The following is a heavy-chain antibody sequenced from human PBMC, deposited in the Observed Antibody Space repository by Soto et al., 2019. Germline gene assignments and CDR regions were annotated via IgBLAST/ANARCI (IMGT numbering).Heavy chain of an antibody. CDR3: ARDLGCTNGVCYKGFDY. CDR2: IWYDGSNK. CDR1: GFTFSSYG. V-gene: IGHV3-33*01. D-gene: IGHD2-8*01. Sequence: GGSLRLSCAASGFTFSSYGMHWVRQAPGKGLEWVAVIWYDGSNKYYADSVKGRFTISRDNSKNTLYLQMNSLRAEDTAVYYCARDLGCTNGVCYKGFDYWGQGTLVTVSS. J-gene: IGHJ4*02.